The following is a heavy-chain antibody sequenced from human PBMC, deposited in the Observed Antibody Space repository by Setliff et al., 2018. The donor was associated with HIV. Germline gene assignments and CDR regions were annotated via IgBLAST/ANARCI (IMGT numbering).Heavy chain of an antibody. CDR2: IYYSGST. CDR1: GDSISSSSFY. CDR3: ARLRMETLMQHFDY. J-gene: IGHJ4*02. V-gene: IGHV4-39*01. Sequence: SETLSLTCTVSGDSISSSSFYWGWIRQPPGKGLECIGTIYYSGSTHYNPSLSSRLTISVDTSKNQVSLRLSSVTAADTGVYYCARLRMETLMQHFDYWGQGTLVTVSS. D-gene: IGHD2-8*01.